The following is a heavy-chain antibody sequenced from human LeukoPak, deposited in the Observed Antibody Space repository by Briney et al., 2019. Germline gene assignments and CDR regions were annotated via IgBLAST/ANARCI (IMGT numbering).Heavy chain of an antibody. CDR2: IYYSGST. V-gene: IGHV4-39*07. J-gene: IGHJ4*02. D-gene: IGHD6-19*01. CDR3: ARTRSQWLVLRY. Sequence: SETLSLTCTVSGGSISSSSYYWGWIRQPPGKGLEWIGRIYYSGSTYYNPSLKSRVTISVDTSKNQFSLKLSSVTAADTAVYYCARTRSQWLVLRYWGQGTLVTVSS. CDR1: GGSISSSSYY.